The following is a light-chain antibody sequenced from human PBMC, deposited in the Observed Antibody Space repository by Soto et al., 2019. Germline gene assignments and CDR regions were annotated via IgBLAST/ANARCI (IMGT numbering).Light chain of an antibody. Sequence: EIVMTQSPGTLSVSPGGRATLSCVASQSVSTNLAWYQQKPGQAPRLLIYGESIRAPGIPARFSGSGSGTQFTLTISSLQPDDFATYYCQQYNSYPWTFGQGTRVEIK. V-gene: IGKV3-15*01. CDR3: QQYNSYPWT. CDR1: QSVSTN. CDR2: GES. J-gene: IGKJ1*01.